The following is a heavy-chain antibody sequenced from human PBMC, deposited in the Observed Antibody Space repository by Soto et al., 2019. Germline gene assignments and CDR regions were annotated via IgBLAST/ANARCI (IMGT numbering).Heavy chain of an antibody. V-gene: IGHV3-30-3*01. CDR1: GFIFSNYV. CDR2: MSYDGTTK. D-gene: IGHD3-10*01. J-gene: IGHJ4*02. CDR3: AREVLWSRYFDY. Sequence: QVQLVESGGGVVQPGRSLRLSCAASGFIFSNYVMYWVRQAPGKGLEWVAFMSYDGTTKSYADSVKGRFTISRDNSQNTLYLQMNSLRTEDTGVYYCAREVLWSRYFDYWGKGTLVTVSS.